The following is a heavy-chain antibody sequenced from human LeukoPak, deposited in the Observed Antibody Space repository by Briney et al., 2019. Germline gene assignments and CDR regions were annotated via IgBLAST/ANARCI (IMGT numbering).Heavy chain of an antibody. CDR1: GGAISSYY. Sequence: SETLSLTCTVSGGAISSYYWSRIRQPPGKGLEWIGYIYYSGSTNYNPSLKSRVTISVDTSKNQFSLNLSSVAPADTAVYYCARGYGSRSSAYYYGVDVWGQGTTVTVSS. V-gene: IGHV4-59*01. J-gene: IGHJ6*02. D-gene: IGHD3-10*01. CDR2: IYYSGST. CDR3: ARGYGSRSSAYYYGVDV.